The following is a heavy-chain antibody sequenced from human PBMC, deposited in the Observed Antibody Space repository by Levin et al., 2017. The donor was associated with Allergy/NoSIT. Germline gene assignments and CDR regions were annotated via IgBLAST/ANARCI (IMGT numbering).Heavy chain of an antibody. V-gene: IGHV4-34*01. Sequence: KSSETLSLTCAVYSGSFSGHYWTLIRQSPGKGLEWIGDINHGGSANYNPSLQSRVTMSVDTSKNQFSLKLTSVTAADTALYYCARGRGFFLARGYYFDYWGQGTLVTVSS. J-gene: IGHJ4*02. CDR2: INHGGSA. CDR3: ARGRGFFLARGYYFDY. CDR1: SGSFSGHY. D-gene: IGHD3-10*01.